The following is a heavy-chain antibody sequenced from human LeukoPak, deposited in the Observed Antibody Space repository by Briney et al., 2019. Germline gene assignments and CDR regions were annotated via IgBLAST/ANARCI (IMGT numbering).Heavy chain of an antibody. J-gene: IGHJ4*02. CDR2: IYHSGST. D-gene: IGHD6-19*01. Sequence: SEALPLTCTVSGGSISTYYRSWIRQPPARGLEGIGYIYHSGSTNYNPSLKSRVPMSVDTSKNHFSLRLSSVTAADTALYYCARGGWYNDYWGQGTLVTVSS. CDR1: GGSISTYY. V-gene: IGHV4-59*01. CDR3: ARGGWYNDY.